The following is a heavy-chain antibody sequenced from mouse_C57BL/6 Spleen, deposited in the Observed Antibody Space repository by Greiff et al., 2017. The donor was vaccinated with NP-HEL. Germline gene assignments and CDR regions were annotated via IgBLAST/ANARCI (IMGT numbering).Heavy chain of an antibody. CDR2: IDPSDSYT. CDR3: ARHYDYSYYYAMDY. CDR1: GYTFTSYW. V-gene: IGHV1-50*01. J-gene: IGHJ4*01. Sequence: QVQLQQPGAELVKPGASVKLSCKASGYTFTSYWMQWVKQRPGQGLEWIGEIDPSDSYTNYNQKFKGKATLTVDTSSSTAYMQLSSLTSEDSAVYYCARHYDYSYYYAMDYWGQGTSVTVSS. D-gene: IGHD2-4*01.